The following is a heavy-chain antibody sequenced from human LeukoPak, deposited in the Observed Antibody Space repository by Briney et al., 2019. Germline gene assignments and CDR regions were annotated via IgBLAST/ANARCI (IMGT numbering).Heavy chain of an antibody. CDR3: ARAMAYSYGHDY. D-gene: IGHD5-18*01. Sequence: PGGSLRLSCAASGFIFTNYNLNWVRQAPGKGLEWISSISGGSTYIYYADSVKGRFTISRDNAKNSLYLQMNSLRAEDTAVYYCARAMAYSYGHDYWGQGTLVTVSS. CDR2: ISGGSTYI. J-gene: IGHJ4*02. V-gene: IGHV3-21*01. CDR1: GFIFTNYN.